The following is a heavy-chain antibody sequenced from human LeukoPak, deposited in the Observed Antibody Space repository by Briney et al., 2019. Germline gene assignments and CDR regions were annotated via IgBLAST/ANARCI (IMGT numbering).Heavy chain of an antibody. Sequence: SETLSLTCTVSGGSISSYYWSWIRQPPGKGLEWIGYIYYSGSTNYNPSLKSRVTISVDTSKNQFSLKLSSVTAADTAVYYCASALTGYYNTDYWGQGTLVTVSS. CDR1: GGSISSYY. D-gene: IGHD3-9*01. V-gene: IGHV4-59*01. CDR3: ASALTGYYNTDY. J-gene: IGHJ4*02. CDR2: IYYSGST.